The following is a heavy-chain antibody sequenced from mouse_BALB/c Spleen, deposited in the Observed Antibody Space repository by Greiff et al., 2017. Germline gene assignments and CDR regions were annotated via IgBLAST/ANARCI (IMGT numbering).Heavy chain of an antibody. CDR2: INPSTGYT. J-gene: IGHJ4*01. Sequence: VKLVESGAELAKPGASVKMSCKASGYTFTSYWMHWVKQRPGQGLEWIGYINPSTGYTEYNQKFKDKATLTADKSSSTAYMQLSSLTSEDSAVYYCASPMITTYAMDYWGQGTSVTVSS. D-gene: IGHD2-4*01. CDR1: GYTFTSYW. CDR3: ASPMITTYAMDY. V-gene: IGHV1-7*01.